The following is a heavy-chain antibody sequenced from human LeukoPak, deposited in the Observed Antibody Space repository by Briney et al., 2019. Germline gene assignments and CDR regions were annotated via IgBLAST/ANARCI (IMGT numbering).Heavy chain of an antibody. D-gene: IGHD2-2*01. V-gene: IGHV3-23*01. Sequence: GGSLRLSCAASGFTFSSYAMSWVRQAPGKGLEWVPAISGSGGSTYYADSVKGRFTISRDNSKNTLYLQMNSLRAEDTAVYYCAKSSSSSPTPFDYWGQGTLVTVSS. CDR1: GFTFSSYA. CDR2: ISGSGGST. CDR3: AKSSSSSPTPFDY. J-gene: IGHJ4*02.